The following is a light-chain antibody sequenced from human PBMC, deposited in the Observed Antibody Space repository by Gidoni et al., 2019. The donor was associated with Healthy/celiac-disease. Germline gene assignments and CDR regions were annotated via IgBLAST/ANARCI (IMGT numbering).Light chain of an antibody. CDR1: QTVSSN. J-gene: IGKJ1*01. CDR3: QQYNNWPPWT. Sequence: EIVLTQSPATLSVAPGERATLSCMASQTVSSNLGWYHQKTGQAPRLLIYGASTRATCSLARLSGSGSGTEVTPTISSLQSEDFAVYYCQQYNNWPPWTFGQGTKVEIK. V-gene: IGKV3-15*01. CDR2: GAS.